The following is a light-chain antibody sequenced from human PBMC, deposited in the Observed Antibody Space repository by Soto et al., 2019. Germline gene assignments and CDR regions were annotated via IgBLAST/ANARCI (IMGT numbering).Light chain of an antibody. CDR2: LGS. CDR1: QSLLHSNGYNY. Sequence: DIVLTQSPLSLPVTPGEPASISCRSSQSLLHSNGYNYLDWYLQKPGQSPQLLIYLGSNRASGVPDRFSGSGSGTDFTLKISRVEAEDVGVYYCMQALKAPFTFGGGTKVEIK. J-gene: IGKJ4*01. CDR3: MQALKAPFT. V-gene: IGKV2-28*01.